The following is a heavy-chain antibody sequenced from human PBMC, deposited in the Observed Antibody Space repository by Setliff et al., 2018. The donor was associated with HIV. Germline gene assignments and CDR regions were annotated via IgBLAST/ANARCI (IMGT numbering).Heavy chain of an antibody. J-gene: IGHJ4*02. V-gene: IGHV3-23*01. CDR1: GFTFSAYV. Sequence: GGSLRLSCAASGFTFSAYVMSWIRQAPGRGPEWVSTINSAERTFYAKSVKGRFTISRDNSKSTLYLQVSSLRAEDTAVYYCVKSASWDLRGWLHWGQGTPVTVSS. CDR3: VKSASWDLRGWLH. CDR2: INSAERT. D-gene: IGHD6-19*01.